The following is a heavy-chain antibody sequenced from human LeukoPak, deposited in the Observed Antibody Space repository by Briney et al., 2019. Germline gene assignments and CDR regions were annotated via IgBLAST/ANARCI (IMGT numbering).Heavy chain of an antibody. V-gene: IGHV3-23*01. D-gene: IGHD2-21*02. CDR3: AKSHHVTAIDY. CDR2: ISGSGART. Sequence: GGSLRLSCAASGFTFSSYSMNWVRQAPGKGLEWVSAISGSGARTYYAASVKGRFSISRDNSKNALYLQMSSLRAEDTAVYYCAKSHHVTAIDYWGQGTLVTVSS. J-gene: IGHJ4*02. CDR1: GFTFSSYS.